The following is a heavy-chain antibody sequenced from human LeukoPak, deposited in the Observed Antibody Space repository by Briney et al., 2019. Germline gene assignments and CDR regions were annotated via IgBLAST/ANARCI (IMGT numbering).Heavy chain of an antibody. V-gene: IGHV4-59*08. CDR1: GGSTSGYY. D-gene: IGHD6-19*01. CDR3: ARHLTYSGGSARYFDY. Sequence: SETLSLTCAVSGGSTSGYYWSRIRQSPGKGLEWIGYIHHSGNTNYNPALKSRVTISVDTSKTQFSLKLSSVTAADTAVYYCARHLTYSGGSARYFDYWGQGILVTVSS. J-gene: IGHJ4*02. CDR2: IHHSGNT.